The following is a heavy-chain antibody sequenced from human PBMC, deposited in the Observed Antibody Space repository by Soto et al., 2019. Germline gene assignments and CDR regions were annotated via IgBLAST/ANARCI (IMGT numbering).Heavy chain of an antibody. V-gene: IGHV1-2*02. J-gene: IGHJ6*03. CDR3: TTKNIENTDCLYDVFGI. CDR2: MNPKNGGA. CDR1: GCHFTDYY. D-gene: IGHD3-22*01. Sequence: AAGNGSCKASGCHFTDYYTDWIRQAPGQGLEWMGCMNPKNGGAYFAQKFQGRATMSRDTSTGTAYIEVNSLTSDDMAVYFYTTKNIENTDCLYDVFGICGNVNTVTISS.